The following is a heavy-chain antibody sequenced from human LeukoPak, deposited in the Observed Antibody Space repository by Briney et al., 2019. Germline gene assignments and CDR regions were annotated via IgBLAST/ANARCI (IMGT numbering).Heavy chain of an antibody. CDR1: GFTFNSYG. D-gene: IGHD5-18*01. V-gene: IGHV3-30*18. Sequence: GGSLRLSCAASGFTFNSYGMHWVRQAPGKGLEWVAVISYDGANKYYADSVKGLFTISRDDSRSTLYLQMNSLRPEDTAVYYCAKEKLPSGYSFLTDYWGQGTLVTVSS. CDR3: AKEKLPSGYSFLTDY. CDR2: ISYDGANK. J-gene: IGHJ4*02.